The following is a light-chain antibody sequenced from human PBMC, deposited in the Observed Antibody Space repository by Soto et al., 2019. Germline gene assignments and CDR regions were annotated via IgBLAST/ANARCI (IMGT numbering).Light chain of an antibody. CDR1: TSDVGGHNY. CDR2: DVS. V-gene: IGLV2-14*03. CDR3: SSYRSTSSTLVV. Sequence: QSALTQPASVSGSPGQSITISCTGTTSDVGGHNYVSWYQQHPGKAPKLMIYDVSDRPSGVSNRFSGSKSGNTASLTISGLQAEDEADYYCSSYRSTSSTLVVFGGGTKVTVL. J-gene: IGLJ2*01.